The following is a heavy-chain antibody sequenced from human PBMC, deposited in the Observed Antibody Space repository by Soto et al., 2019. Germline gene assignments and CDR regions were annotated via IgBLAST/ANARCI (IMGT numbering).Heavy chain of an antibody. J-gene: IGHJ4*02. Sequence: VNVSCKASGYTFTGYYMHWVRQAPGQGLEWMGWINPNNGGTSYAQKFQGRVTMTRDTSISTAYMELSRLRSDDTAVYYCARGQYGGNSVDYWGQGTLVTVSS. D-gene: IGHD2-21*02. V-gene: IGHV1-2*02. CDR3: ARGQYGGNSVDY. CDR1: GYTFTGYY. CDR2: INPNNGGT.